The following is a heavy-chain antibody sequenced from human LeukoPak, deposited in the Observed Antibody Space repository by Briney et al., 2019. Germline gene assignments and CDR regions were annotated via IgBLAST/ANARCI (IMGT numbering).Heavy chain of an antibody. J-gene: IGHJ5*02. V-gene: IGHV3-30*03. D-gene: IGHD6-13*01. CDR1: GFTFSSYG. CDR2: ISYDGSNK. CDR3: ARDSRGIAAAGMELDP. Sequence: GGSLRLSCVASGFTFSSYGMHWVRQAPGKGLEWVAVISYDGSNKYYADSVKGRFTISRDNSKNTLYLQMNSLRAEDTAVYYCARDSRGIAAAGMELDPWGQGTLVTVSS.